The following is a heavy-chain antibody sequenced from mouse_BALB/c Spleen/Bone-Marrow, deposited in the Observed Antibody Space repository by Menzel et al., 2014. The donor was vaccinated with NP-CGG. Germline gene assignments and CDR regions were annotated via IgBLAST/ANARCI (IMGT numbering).Heavy chain of an antibody. J-gene: IGHJ3*01. V-gene: IGHV1-67*01. D-gene: IGHD2-4*01. Sequence: VMLVESGPELVRPGVSVKISCKGSGYTFTDYAMHWVKESHAKSLEWIGVISTYSGNTNYNQKFKGKATMTVDKSSCTAYLELARLTSEDSAIYCCARGIYYDSTWFAYWGQGTLVTVSA. CDR1: GYTFTDYA. CDR3: ARGIYYDSTWFAY. CDR2: ISTYSGNT.